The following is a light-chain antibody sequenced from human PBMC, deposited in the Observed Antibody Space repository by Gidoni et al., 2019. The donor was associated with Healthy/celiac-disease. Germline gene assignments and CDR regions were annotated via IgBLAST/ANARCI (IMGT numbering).Light chain of an antibody. CDR1: QSISSW. V-gene: IGKV1-5*03. CDR2: KAS. CDR3: QQYNSYLYT. J-gene: IGKJ2*01. Sequence: IQITPSPSTLSASVGDRVTITCRASQSISSWLAWYQQKPGKAPKLLIYKASSLESGVPSRFSGSGSGTEFTITISSLQPDDFATYDCQQYNSYLYTFGQGTKLEIK.